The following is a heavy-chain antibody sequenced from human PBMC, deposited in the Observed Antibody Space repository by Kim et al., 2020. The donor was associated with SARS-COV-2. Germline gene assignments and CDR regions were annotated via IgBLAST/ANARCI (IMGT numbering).Heavy chain of an antibody. D-gene: IGHD2-21*02. CDR1: GFTFSSYA. CDR3: ARDRGVVTPFGYYYYGIDV. Sequence: GGSLRLSCAASGFTFSSYAMHWVRQAPGKGLEWVAVISYDGSNKYYVDAVKGRFTISRDNSKNTLYLQMNSLRAEDTAAYYCARDRGVVTPFGYYYYGIDVWCQGTTVSVSS. J-gene: IGHJ6*02. CDR2: ISYDGSNK. V-gene: IGHV3-30*04.